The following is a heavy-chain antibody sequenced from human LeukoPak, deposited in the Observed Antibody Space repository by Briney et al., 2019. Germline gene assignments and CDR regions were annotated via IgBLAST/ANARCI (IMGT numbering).Heavy chain of an antibody. CDR2: ISWNSGSI. D-gene: IGHD3-3*01. J-gene: IGHJ4*02. V-gene: IGHV3-9*01. CDR1: GFTFDDYA. CDR3: ATTYDFWSGYYED. Sequence: GRSLRLSCAASGFTFDDYAMHWVRQAPGKGLEWVSGISWNSGSIGYADSVKGRFTISRDNAKNSLYLQMNSLRAEDTALYYCATTYDFWSGYYEDWGQGTLVTVSS.